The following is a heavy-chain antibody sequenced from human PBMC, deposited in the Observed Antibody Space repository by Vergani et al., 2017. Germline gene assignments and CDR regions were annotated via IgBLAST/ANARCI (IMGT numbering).Heavy chain of an antibody. CDR3: AGRQGNSAYCYGGFDY. Sequence: EVQLLESGGGLVQPGGSLRLSCAASGFTFSTYAMTWVRQAPGKGLEWVSTISSDGGSTYYADSVKGRFTISRDNSKNTLSLQMNSLTAEDTAIYYCAGRQGNSAYCYGGFDYWGQGILVTVSS. D-gene: IGHD3-22*01. CDR2: ISSDGGST. CDR1: GFTFSTYA. J-gene: IGHJ4*02. V-gene: IGHV3-23*01.